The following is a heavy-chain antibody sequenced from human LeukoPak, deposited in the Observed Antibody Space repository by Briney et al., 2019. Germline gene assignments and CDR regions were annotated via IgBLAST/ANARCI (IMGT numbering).Heavy chain of an antibody. D-gene: IGHD2-2*01. CDR3: AKDGCSSTSCYADY. CDR2: ISGSGGST. CDR1: GFTFISYA. V-gene: IGHV3-23*01. Sequence: PGGSLRLSCAASGFTFISYAMSWVRQAPGKGVEWVSAISGSGGSTYYADSVKGRFTISRDNSKNTLYLQMNSLRAEDTAVYYCAKDGCSSTSCYADYWGQGTLVTVSS. J-gene: IGHJ4*02.